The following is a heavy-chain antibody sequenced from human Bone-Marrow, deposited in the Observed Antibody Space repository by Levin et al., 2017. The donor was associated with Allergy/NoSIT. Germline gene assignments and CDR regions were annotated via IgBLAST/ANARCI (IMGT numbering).Heavy chain of an antibody. D-gene: IGHD3-22*01. CDR3: ARDNSGFFDFFDF. J-gene: IGHJ4*02. V-gene: IGHV1-18*01. CDR1: GYTFTDYG. Sequence: ASVKVSCKTSGYTFTDYGINWVRQAPGQGLEWMGWINAYNGDTNSAQKVQGRVTMTTDTSTGTAYMELRSLRSDDTAVYYCARDNSGFFDFFDFWGQGTLVTVSS. CDR2: INAYNGDT.